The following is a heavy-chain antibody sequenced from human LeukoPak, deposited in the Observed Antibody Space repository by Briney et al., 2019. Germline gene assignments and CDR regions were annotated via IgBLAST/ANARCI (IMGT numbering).Heavy chain of an antibody. D-gene: IGHD3/OR15-3a*01. CDR2: IYHSGST. Sequence: TPSETLSLTCTVSGYSISSGYYWGWIRQPPGKGLEWIGSIYHSGSTYYNPSLKSRVTISVDTSKNQFSLKLSSVTAADTAVYYCARGGDWTRREYDYWGRGTLVTVSS. CDR3: ARGGDWTRREYDY. CDR1: GYSISSGYY. J-gene: IGHJ4*02. V-gene: IGHV4-38-2*02.